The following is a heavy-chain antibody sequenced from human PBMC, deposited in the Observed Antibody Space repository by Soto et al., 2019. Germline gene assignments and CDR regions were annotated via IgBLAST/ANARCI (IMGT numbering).Heavy chain of an antibody. J-gene: IGHJ6*02. CDR3: ANPYCSSTSCYHYYYAMDV. CDR1: GFPFSSYA. V-gene: IGHV3-23*01. Sequence: GSLRLSCAASGFPFSSYAMSWVRQAPGKGLEWVSAISGSGGSTVYADSVKGRFTISRDNSKNTLYLQMNSLRAEDTAVYYCANPYCSSTSCYHYYYAMDVWGQGTTVTVSS. CDR2: ISGSGGST. D-gene: IGHD2-2*01.